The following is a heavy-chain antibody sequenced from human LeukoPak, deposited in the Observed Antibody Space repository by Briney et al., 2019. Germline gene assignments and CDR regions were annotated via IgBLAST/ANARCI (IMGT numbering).Heavy chain of an antibody. CDR2: IYYGGST. CDR3: ASIVADYYGSGSYDY. D-gene: IGHD3-10*01. Sequence: SETLSLTCTVSGGSISSYYWSWIRQPPGKGLEWIGYIYYGGSTNYNPSLKSRVTISVDTSKNQFSLKLSSVTAADTALYYCASIVADYYGSGSYDYWGQGTLVTVSS. V-gene: IGHV4-59*08. J-gene: IGHJ4*02. CDR1: GGSISSYY.